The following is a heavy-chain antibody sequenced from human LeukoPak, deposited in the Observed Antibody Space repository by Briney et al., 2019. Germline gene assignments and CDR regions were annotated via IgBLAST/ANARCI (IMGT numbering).Heavy chain of an antibody. J-gene: IGHJ6*03. CDR2: INHSGST. V-gene: IGHV4-39*01. CDR3: ARHVRTTEPYDSSGYYYYYYMDV. D-gene: IGHD3-22*01. Sequence: PSETLSLTCTVSGGSISSGSYYWSWIRQPPGKGLEWIGEINHSGSTNYNPSLKSRVTISVDTSKNQFSLKLSSVTAADTAVYYCARHVRTTEPYDSSGYYYYYYMDVWGKGTTVTISS. CDR1: GGSISSGSYY.